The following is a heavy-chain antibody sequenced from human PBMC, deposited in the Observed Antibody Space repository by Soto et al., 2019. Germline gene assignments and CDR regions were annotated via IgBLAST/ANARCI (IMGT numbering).Heavy chain of an antibody. CDR1: GDSVSSGSYY. V-gene: IGHV4-61*01. D-gene: IGHD7-27*01. J-gene: IGHJ4*02. CDR2: IYYSGNT. CDR3: ARANWYSEY. Sequence: TSETLSLTCTVSGDSVSSGSYYCSWLRQPPGKGLEWIGYIYYSGNTNYNPSLKSRVTMSVDTSKNQFSLNLTSLTAADTAIYYCARANWYSEYWGQGTLVTVSS.